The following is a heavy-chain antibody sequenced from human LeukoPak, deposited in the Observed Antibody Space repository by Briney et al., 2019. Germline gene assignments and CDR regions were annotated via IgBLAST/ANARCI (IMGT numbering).Heavy chain of an antibody. Sequence: GASVKVSCKASGYTFTSYGISWVRQAPGQGLEWMGWISAYNGNTNYAQKLQGRVTITKDTSADTAYMELSRLTSEDTAVYYCARDIWGDTSENTLYNWFDPWGQGTLVTVSS. D-gene: IGHD3-22*01. CDR2: ISAYNGNT. CDR1: GYTFTSYG. CDR3: ARDIWGDTSENTLYNWFDP. V-gene: IGHV1-18*01. J-gene: IGHJ5*02.